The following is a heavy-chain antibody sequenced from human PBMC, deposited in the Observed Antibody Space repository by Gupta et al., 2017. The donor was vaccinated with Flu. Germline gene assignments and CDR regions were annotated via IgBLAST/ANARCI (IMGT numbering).Heavy chain of an antibody. CDR1: GFTFRSYC. J-gene: IGHJ4*02. CDR3: AKVRIAVAVFDY. D-gene: IGHD6-19*01. Sequence: QVQLVESGGGVVQPGRSLRLSCAASGFTFRSYCMHWVRQAPGKGLEWVAVISYDGSNKYYADSVKGRFTISRDNSKNTLYLQMNSLRAEDTAVYYCAKVRIAVAVFDYWGQGTLVTVSS. CDR2: ISYDGSNK. V-gene: IGHV3-30*18.